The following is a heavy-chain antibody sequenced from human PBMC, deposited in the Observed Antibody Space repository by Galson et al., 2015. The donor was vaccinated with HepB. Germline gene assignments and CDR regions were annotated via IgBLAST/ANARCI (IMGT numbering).Heavy chain of an antibody. D-gene: IGHD3-9*01. CDR1: GYTFTSYG. CDR3: ARVTSNYDILTGYPDY. Sequence: QSGAEVKKPGESLRISCKASGYTFTSYGISWVRQAPGQGLEWMGWISAYNGNTNYAQKLQGRVTMTTDTSTSTAYMELRSLRSDDTAVYYCARVTSNYDILTGYPDYWGQGTLVTVSS. CDR2: ISAYNGNT. J-gene: IGHJ4*02. V-gene: IGHV1-18*04.